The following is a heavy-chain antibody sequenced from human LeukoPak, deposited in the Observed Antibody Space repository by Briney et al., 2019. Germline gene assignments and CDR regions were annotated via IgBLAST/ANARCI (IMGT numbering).Heavy chain of an antibody. CDR3: ARGTAMVRNDY. J-gene: IGHJ4*02. Sequence: PGGSLRLSCAASGFTFSSYAMTWVRQAPGKGLEWVSDISGNGDITYYADSVKGRFTISRDNSKDTLYLQVNSLRAEDTAVYYCARGTAMVRNDYWGQGTLVTVSS. CDR2: ISGNGDIT. D-gene: IGHD5-18*01. CDR1: GFTFSSYA. V-gene: IGHV3-23*01.